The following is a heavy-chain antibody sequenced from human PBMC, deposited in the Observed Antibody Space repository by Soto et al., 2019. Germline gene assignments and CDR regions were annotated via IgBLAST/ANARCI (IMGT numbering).Heavy chain of an antibody. Sequence: GGSLRLSCAASGFTFSSYGMHWVRQAPGKGLEWVAVIWYDGSNKYYADSVKGRFTISRDNSKNTLYLQMNSLRAEDTAVYYCARERGSSWYRGMIDAFDIWGQGTMVTVSS. CDR2: IWYDGSNK. D-gene: IGHD6-13*01. V-gene: IGHV3-33*01. CDR3: ARERGSSWYRGMIDAFDI. CDR1: GFTFSSYG. J-gene: IGHJ3*02.